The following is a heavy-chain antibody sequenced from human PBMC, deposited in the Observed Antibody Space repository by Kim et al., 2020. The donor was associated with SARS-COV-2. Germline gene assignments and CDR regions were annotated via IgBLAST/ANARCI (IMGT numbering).Heavy chain of an antibody. V-gene: IGHV1-69*01. J-gene: IGHJ4*02. Sequence: AQSFQGRVTMTADDSTSTAYMELSSLRSEDTAVYYCASGPKAHLMESFFDFWGQGTLVTVSS. CDR3: ASGPKAHLMESFFDF. D-gene: IGHD2-8*01.